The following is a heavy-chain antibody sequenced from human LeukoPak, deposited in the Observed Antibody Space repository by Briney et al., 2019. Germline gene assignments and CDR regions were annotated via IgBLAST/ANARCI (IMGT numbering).Heavy chain of an antibody. D-gene: IGHD3-22*01. Sequence: PGGSLRLSCAASGFTFSSYWMSWVRQAPGKGLEWVANIKKDGSEKYYVDSVKGRFTISRDNAKNSLYLQMNSLRAEDTAVYYCARERLTYYDSSAYLDFWGQGTLVTVSS. CDR2: IKKDGSEK. J-gene: IGHJ4*02. CDR3: ARERLTYYDSSAYLDF. V-gene: IGHV3-7*01. CDR1: GFTFSSYW.